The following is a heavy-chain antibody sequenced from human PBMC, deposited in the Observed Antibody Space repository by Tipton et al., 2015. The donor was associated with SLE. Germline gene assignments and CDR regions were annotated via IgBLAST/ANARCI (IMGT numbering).Heavy chain of an antibody. CDR3: VRDMAMPDY. CDR1: GFTFSSYS. CDR2: ISSTSSPI. V-gene: IGHV3-48*01. J-gene: IGHJ4*02. Sequence: SLRLSCAASGFTFSSYSMNWVRQAPGKGLEWVSYISSTSSPIYYADSVKGRFTISRDNAKNSLYLQMNSLRAEDTAVYYCVRDMAMPDYWGQGTLVTVSS. D-gene: IGHD2-2*01.